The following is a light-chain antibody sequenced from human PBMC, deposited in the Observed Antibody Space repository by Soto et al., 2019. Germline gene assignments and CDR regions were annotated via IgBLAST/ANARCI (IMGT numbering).Light chain of an antibody. Sequence: DIQMTQSPSTLSASVGDRVTITCRASQSISSWLAWYQQKPGNAPKVLIYKASNLETGVPSRFSGSGSAKEFTRTISSLQPDDFATYYCQQYNGYPYTFGQGTKLEIK. V-gene: IGKV1-5*03. CDR2: KAS. J-gene: IGKJ2*01. CDR1: QSISSW. CDR3: QQYNGYPYT.